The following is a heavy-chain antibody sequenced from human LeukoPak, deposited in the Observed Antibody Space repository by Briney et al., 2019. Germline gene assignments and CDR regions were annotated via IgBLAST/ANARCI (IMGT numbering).Heavy chain of an antibody. CDR3: ARSRRGYYMDV. CDR1: GFTFSNFD. CDR2: MNPGSGDT. V-gene: IGHV1-8*02. J-gene: IGHJ6*03. Sequence: ASVKVSCKASGFTFSNFDVNWVRQAPGQGLEWMAWMNPGSGDTGYEGKFQARLTMSSNTSITTASMELSSLTSEDTAVYYCARSRRGYYMDVWGKGTTVIVSS.